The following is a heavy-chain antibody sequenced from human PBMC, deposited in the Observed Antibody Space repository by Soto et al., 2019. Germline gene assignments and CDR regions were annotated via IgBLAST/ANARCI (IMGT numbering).Heavy chain of an antibody. CDR1: GGSISSYY. CDR2: IYYSGST. J-gene: IGHJ5*02. Sequence: QVQLQESGPGLVKPSETLSLTCTVSGGSISSYYWSWIRQPPGKGLEWIGYIYYSGSTNYNPSLKSRVTISVDTSKNQFSLKLSSVTAADTAVYYCARAGFDSSSSGGWFDPWGQGTLVTVSS. V-gene: IGHV4-59*01. CDR3: ARAGFDSSSSGGWFDP. D-gene: IGHD6-6*01.